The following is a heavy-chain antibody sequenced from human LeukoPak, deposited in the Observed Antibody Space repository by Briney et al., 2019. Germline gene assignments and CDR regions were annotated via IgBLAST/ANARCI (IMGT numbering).Heavy chain of an antibody. V-gene: IGHV4-59*01. Sequence: SETLSLTCTVSGGSLSSYYWSWIRQPPGKGLEWIGDIYYSGGTTYNPSPKSRVTISVDTSKNQFSLKLSSVTAADTAVYYCARAEAAVLDYWGQGTLVTVSS. D-gene: IGHD6-13*01. J-gene: IGHJ4*02. CDR2: IYYSGGT. CDR1: GGSLSSYY. CDR3: ARAEAAVLDY.